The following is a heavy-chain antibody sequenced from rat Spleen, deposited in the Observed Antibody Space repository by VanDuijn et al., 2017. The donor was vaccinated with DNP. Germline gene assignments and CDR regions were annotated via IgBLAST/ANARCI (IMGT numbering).Heavy chain of an antibody. V-gene: IGHV2S12*01. D-gene: IGHD1-2*01. J-gene: IGHJ2*01. Sequence: QVQLRESGPGLVQPSQTLSLTCTVSGFSLTNYGLTWVRQPPGKGLEWIAAISSGGSSYFNSVLKSRLSIRRDTSKSQVFLEMNSLQTEDTAIYFCTREEPRVLYYFSSLFDYWGQGVMVTVSS. CDR3: TREEPRVLYYFSSLFDY. CDR2: ISSGGSS. CDR1: GFSLTNYG.